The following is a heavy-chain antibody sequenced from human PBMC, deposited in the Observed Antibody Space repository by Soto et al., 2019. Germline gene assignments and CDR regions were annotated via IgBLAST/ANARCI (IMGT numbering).Heavy chain of an antibody. D-gene: IGHD2-2*01. J-gene: IGHJ4*02. CDR3: AKSLSAIPGDS. CDR2: IKQDGSEK. V-gene: IGHV3-7*05. Sequence: EVQLVESGGGLVQSGGSLRLSCAGSGFTFSRYWMSWVRQGTGKGPEWVANIKQDGSEKYYVDSVKGRFTISRDNAKNSLYLQMTSLRAEDTAVYHCAKSLSAIPGDSWGQGTLVTVSS. CDR1: GFTFSRYW.